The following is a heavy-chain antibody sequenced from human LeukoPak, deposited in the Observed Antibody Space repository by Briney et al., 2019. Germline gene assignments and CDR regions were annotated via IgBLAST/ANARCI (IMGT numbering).Heavy chain of an antibody. D-gene: IGHD4-17*01. V-gene: IGHV3-30-3*01. Sequence: VGSLRLSCAASGFSFSSYAMHWVRQAPGKGRRRVGVISYDGSNKYYADSVKGRFTISRDNAKNSLYLQMNSLRAEDTAVYYCARVAYGAYYMDVWGKGTTVTVSS. J-gene: IGHJ6*03. CDR3: ARVAYGAYYMDV. CDR2: ISYDGSNK. CDR1: GFSFSSYA.